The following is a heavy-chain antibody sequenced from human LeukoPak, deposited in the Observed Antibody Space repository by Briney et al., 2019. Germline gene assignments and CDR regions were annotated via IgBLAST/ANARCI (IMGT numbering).Heavy chain of an antibody. CDR3: ATFRGSVEYFQH. D-gene: IGHD3-16*01. Sequence: GASVKVSCKVSGYTLTELSMHWVRQAPGKGLEWMGGFDPEDGETIYARKFQGRVTITEDTSTDTAYMELSSLRSEDTAVYYCATFRGSVEYFQHWGQGTLVTVSS. J-gene: IGHJ1*01. CDR2: FDPEDGET. V-gene: IGHV1-24*01. CDR1: GYTLTELS.